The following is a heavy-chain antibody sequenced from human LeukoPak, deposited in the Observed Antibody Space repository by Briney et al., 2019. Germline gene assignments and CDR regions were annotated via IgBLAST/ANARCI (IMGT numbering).Heavy chain of an antibody. D-gene: IGHD3-10*01. V-gene: IGHV3-43*01. Sequence: GGSLRLSCAASGFTFDDYTMHWVRQAPGKGLEWVSLISWDGGSTYYADSVKGRFTISRDNSKNSLYLQMNSLRTEDTALYYCAKDNRGGHMGFDYWGQGTLVTVSS. CDR2: ISWDGGST. J-gene: IGHJ4*02. CDR1: GFTFDDYT. CDR3: AKDNRGGHMGFDY.